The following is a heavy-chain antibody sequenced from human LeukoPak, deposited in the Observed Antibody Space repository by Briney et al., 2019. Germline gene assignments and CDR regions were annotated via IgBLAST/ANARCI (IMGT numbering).Heavy chain of an antibody. D-gene: IGHD3-22*01. CDR1: GFTFSSYS. CDR3: ARAYSSGYPIDY. V-gene: IGHV3-21*01. CDR2: ISSSSSYI. Sequence: GGSLRLSCAASGFTFSSYSMNWVRQAPGKGLEWVSSISSSSSYIYYADSVKGRFTISRDNAKNSLYLQMNSLRAEDTAVYYCARAYSSGYPIDYWGQGTLVTVSS. J-gene: IGHJ4*02.